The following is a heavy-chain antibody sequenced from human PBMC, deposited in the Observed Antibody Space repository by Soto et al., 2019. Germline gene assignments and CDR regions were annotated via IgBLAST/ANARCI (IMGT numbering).Heavy chain of an antibody. CDR2: INAGNGNT. CDR1: GNTFTSYS. Sequence: QVQPVQSGAEVKKPGASVKVSCKASGNTFTSYSVYWVRQAPGQGLEWMGWINAGNGNTRYSQKFQDRVTITRDTSASTVYMELSSLRSEDTAVYYCARDRYSSSWYVGAFDYWGQGTLVTVSS. V-gene: IGHV1-3*01. CDR3: ARDRYSSSWYVGAFDY. J-gene: IGHJ4*02. D-gene: IGHD6-13*01.